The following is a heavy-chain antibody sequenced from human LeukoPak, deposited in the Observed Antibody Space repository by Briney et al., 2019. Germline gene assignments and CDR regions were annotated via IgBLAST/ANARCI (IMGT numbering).Heavy chain of an antibody. Sequence: GGSLRLSCAASGFTFSSYAMSWVRQAPGKGLEWVSDISGSGGSTYYADSVKGRFTISRDNSKNTLYLQMNSLRAEDTAVYYCAPIWFGELLSVFDYWGQGTLVTVPS. CDR1: GFTFSSYA. CDR3: APIWFGELLSVFDY. J-gene: IGHJ4*02. V-gene: IGHV3-23*01. D-gene: IGHD3-10*01. CDR2: ISGSGGST.